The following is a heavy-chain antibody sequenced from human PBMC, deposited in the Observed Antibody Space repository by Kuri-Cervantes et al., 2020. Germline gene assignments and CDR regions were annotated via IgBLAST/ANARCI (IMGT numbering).Heavy chain of an antibody. Sequence: SVKVSCKASGGTFSTYAISWVRQAPGQGLEWMGGIIPIFGTTNYAQKLQDRVTITTDESTNTAYMELSSLRSEDTAVYYCAREESSGWYTIRSPDTFDIWGQGTMVTVSS. CDR2: IIPIFGTT. CDR1: GGTFSTYA. V-gene: IGHV1-69*05. D-gene: IGHD6-19*01. CDR3: AREESSGWYTIRSPDTFDI. J-gene: IGHJ3*02.